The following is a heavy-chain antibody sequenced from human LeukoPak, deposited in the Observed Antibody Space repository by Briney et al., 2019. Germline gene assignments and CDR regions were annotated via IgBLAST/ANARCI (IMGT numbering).Heavy chain of an antibody. V-gene: IGHV3-21*01. CDR2: IRSDSRNK. CDR1: GFTVRTYS. D-gene: IGHD3-16*01. Sequence: GGSLRLSCAASGFTVRTYSMNWVRQAPGKGLEWVSSIRSDSRNKYYAESVKGRLTISRDNAKNSLYLQMNSLRVEDTAVYYCAREGFLGDEGFDIWGQGTRVTVSS. J-gene: IGHJ3*02. CDR3: AREGFLGDEGFDI.